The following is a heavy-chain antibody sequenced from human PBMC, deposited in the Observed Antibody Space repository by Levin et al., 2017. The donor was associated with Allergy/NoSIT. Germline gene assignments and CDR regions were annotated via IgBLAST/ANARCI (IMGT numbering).Heavy chain of an antibody. CDR1: GGSFSGYY. D-gene: IGHD3-10*01. CDR3: ARGMIRGVIMIGY. V-gene: IGHV4-34*01. J-gene: IGHJ4*02. Sequence: SSETLSLTCAVYGGSFSGYYWSWIRQPPGKGLEWIGEINHGGNTNYNPSLKSRVTISVDTSKNQFSLKLSSVTAADTAVYYCARGMIRGVIMIGYWGQGTLVTVSS. CDR2: INHGGNT.